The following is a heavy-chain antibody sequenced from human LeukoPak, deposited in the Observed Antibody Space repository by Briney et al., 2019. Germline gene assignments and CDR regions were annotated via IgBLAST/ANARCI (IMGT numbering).Heavy chain of an antibody. J-gene: IGHJ4*02. Sequence: SVKVSCKASGFTFTSSAVQWVRQARGQRLEWIGWIVVGSGNTNYAQKFQERVTITRDMSTSTAYMELSSLRSEDTAVYYCAAGGYCSGGSCYFWGQGTLVTVSS. D-gene: IGHD2-15*01. CDR2: IVVGSGNT. V-gene: IGHV1-58*01. CDR1: GFTFTSSA. CDR3: AAGGYCSGGSCYF.